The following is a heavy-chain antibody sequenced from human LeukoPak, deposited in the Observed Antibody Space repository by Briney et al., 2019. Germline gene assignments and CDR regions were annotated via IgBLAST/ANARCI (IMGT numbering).Heavy chain of an antibody. CDR2: IIPIFGTA. CDR3: ARDRAGGGYCSSTSCYTFDFDY. V-gene: IGHV1-69*13. D-gene: IGHD2-2*02. Sequence: SVKVSCKASGGTFSSYAISWVRQASGQGLEWMGGIIPIFGTANYAQKFQGRVTITADESTSTAYMELSSLRSEDTAVYYCARDRAGGGYCSSTSCYTFDFDYWGQGTLVTVSS. J-gene: IGHJ4*02. CDR1: GGTFSSYA.